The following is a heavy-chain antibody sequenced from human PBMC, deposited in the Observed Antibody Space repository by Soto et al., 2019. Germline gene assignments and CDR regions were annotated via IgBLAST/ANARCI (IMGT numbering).Heavy chain of an antibody. J-gene: IGHJ5*02. V-gene: IGHV1-18*01. CDR3: ARGVGSGSYYNQYNWFDP. D-gene: IGHD3-10*01. CDR2: INVYNGNT. Sequence: QVQLVQSGGEVKKPGASVNVSCKASGYTFTNYGISWVRQAPGQGLEWMGWINVYNGNTKYAQKVQGRVTMTTDTSTSTAYMELRSLRSDDTAVYYGARGVGSGSYYNQYNWFDPWGQGTLVTVSS. CDR1: GYTFTNYG.